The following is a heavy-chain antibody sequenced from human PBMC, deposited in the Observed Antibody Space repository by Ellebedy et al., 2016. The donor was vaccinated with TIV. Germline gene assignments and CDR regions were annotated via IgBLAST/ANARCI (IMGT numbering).Heavy chain of an antibody. J-gene: IGHJ4*02. D-gene: IGHD3-22*01. CDR3: ARQEENYDRSGFDY. CDR2: IYYSGST. V-gene: IGHV4-59*08. CDR1: AGSIGSFY. Sequence: MPSETLSLTCTVPAGSIGSFYWSWIRPPPGKGLAWIASIYYSGSTNYNPSLKSRVTISVDTSKNQFSLKLSSVTAADTAVYYCARQEENYDRSGFDYWGQGTLVTVSS.